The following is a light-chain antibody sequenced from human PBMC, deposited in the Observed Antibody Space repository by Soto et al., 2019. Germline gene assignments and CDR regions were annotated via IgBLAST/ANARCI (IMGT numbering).Light chain of an antibody. CDR2: AAY. V-gene: IGKV1-8*01. CDR1: QGISSY. Sequence: AIRITQSPSSFSASTVYRVTITCRASQGISSYLAWYQQKPGKATKLLIYAAYSLQSGVPSRFSGSGSGTDFTLTISSLQPEDFATYYCQQANSFPLTFGGGTKVDIK. CDR3: QQANSFPLT. J-gene: IGKJ4*01.